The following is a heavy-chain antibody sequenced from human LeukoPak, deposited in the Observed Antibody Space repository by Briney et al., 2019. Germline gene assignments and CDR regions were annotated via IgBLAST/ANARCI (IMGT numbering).Heavy chain of an antibody. Sequence: VASVKVSCKASGGTFSSYAISWVRQAPGQGLEWMGGIIPIFGTANYAQKFQGRVTITADESTSTAYMELSSLRSEDTAVYYCARSTMVRDMYPPYYYYYYMDVWGKGTTVTISS. D-gene: IGHD3-10*01. V-gene: IGHV1-69*13. J-gene: IGHJ6*03. CDR2: IIPIFGTA. CDR3: ARSTMVRDMYPPYYYYYYMDV. CDR1: GGTFSSYA.